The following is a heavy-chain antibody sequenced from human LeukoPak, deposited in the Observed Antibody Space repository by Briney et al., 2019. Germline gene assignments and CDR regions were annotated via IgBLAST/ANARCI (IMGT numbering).Heavy chain of an antibody. CDR1: GYSFSTYW. V-gene: IGHV5-51*01. CDR2: IYPGDSDT. D-gene: IGHD4-17*01. Sequence: GESLKISCKGSGYSFSTYWNGWVRQMPGKGLEWMGIIYPGDSDTRYSPSFQGQVTISADKSISTAYLQWSSLKASDTAMYYCARRGEGYGDWHYGMDVWGQGTTVTVSS. CDR3: ARRGEGYGDWHYGMDV. J-gene: IGHJ6*02.